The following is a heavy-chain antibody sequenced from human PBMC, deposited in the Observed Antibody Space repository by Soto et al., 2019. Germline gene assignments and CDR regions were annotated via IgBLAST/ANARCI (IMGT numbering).Heavy chain of an antibody. CDR2: IRYDGSNK. D-gene: IGHD2-15*01. V-gene: IGHV3-33*01. CDR1: GFTFSSYG. Sequence: AGGSLRLSCAASGFTFSSYGMHWVRQAPSKGLERVAVIRYDGSNKYYADSVKGRFTISRDNSKNTLYLQMNSLRAEDTAVYYCARDWGYCSGGSCPPRYNWFDPWGQGTLVTVSS. J-gene: IGHJ5*02. CDR3: ARDWGYCSGGSCPPRYNWFDP.